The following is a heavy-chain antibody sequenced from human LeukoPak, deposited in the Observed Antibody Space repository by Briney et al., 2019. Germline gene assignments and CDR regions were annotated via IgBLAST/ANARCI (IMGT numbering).Heavy chain of an antibody. CDR3: VRTYFDIFAGPRDIPPYFHY. J-gene: IGHJ4*02. V-gene: IGHV4-31*03. CDR1: GGSINSGYY. Sequence: SQALSLTCTVSGGSINSGYYWSWLRQHPGRGLEWIGYIYYNGDTYYNPSLKSRVTMSTDASKNQFSLRLSSVTAADTAVYFCVRTYFDIFAGPRDIPPYFHYWSQGTLVSVFS. D-gene: IGHD3-9*01. CDR2: IYYNGDT.